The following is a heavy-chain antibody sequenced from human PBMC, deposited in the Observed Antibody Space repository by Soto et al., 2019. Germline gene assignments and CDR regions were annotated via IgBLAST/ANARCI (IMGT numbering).Heavy chain of an antibody. CDR2: ISGSGGST. D-gene: IGHD2-21*02. Sequence: SLRLSCAASGFTFSSYAMSWVRQAPGKGLEWVSAISGSGGSTYYADSVKGRFTISRDNSKNTLYLQMNSLRAEDTAVYYCSSEAYCGGDCYSHDYYYYYGMDVWGQGATVTVSS. CDR1: GFTFSSYA. CDR3: SSEAYCGGDCYSHDYYYYYGMDV. J-gene: IGHJ6*02. V-gene: IGHV3-23*01.